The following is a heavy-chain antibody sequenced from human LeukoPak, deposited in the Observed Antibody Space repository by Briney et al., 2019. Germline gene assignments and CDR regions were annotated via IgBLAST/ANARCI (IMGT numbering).Heavy chain of an antibody. V-gene: IGHV4-4*02. CDR3: ASQYGSAWQQFDY. D-gene: IGHD6-25*01. Sequence: SGTLSLTCAVSGGSISSSNWWSWVRQPPGKGLEWIGEIYHSGSTNYNPSLKSRVTISVDKSKNQFSLKLSSVTAADTAVYYCASQYGSAWQQFDYWGQGTLVTVSS. CDR2: IYHSGST. CDR1: GGSISSSNW. J-gene: IGHJ4*02.